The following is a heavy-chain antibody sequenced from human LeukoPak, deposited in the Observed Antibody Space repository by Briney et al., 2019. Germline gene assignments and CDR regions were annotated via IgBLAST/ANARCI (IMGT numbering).Heavy chain of an antibody. V-gene: IGHV3-23*01. Sequence: HPGGSLRLSCAASGFTFSRYDMSWVRQAPGKGLEWVSAISGSGGTTHYADSVKGRFTISRDNSKNTLYLQMNSLRVEDTAVYYCAKPFIVGATGYYYYYMDVWGKGTTVTVAS. CDR1: GFTFSRYD. D-gene: IGHD1-26*01. J-gene: IGHJ6*03. CDR3: AKPFIVGATGYYYYYMDV. CDR2: ISGSGGTT.